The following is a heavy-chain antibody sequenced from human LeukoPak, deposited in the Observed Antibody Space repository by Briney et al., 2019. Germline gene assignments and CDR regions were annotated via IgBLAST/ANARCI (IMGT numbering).Heavy chain of an antibody. J-gene: IGHJ4*02. Sequence: GGSLGLSCAASGFTFSSYGMSWVRQAPGKGLEWVSAISGSGGSTYYADSVKGRFTISRDNSKNTLYLQMNSLRAEDTAVYYCAMGTEAQNFDYWGQGTLVTVSS. V-gene: IGHV3-23*01. CDR1: GFTFSSYG. CDR2: ISGSGGST. CDR3: AMGTEAQNFDY. D-gene: IGHD1-14*01.